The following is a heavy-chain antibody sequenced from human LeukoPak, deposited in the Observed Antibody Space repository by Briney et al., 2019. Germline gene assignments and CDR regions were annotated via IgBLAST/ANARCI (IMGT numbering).Heavy chain of an antibody. CDR2: ISYDGSNK. Sequence: GGSLRLSCAASGFTFSSYAMHWVRQAPGKGLEWVAVISYDGSNKYYADSVKGRFTISRDNSKISQYLQINTLRAEDTAVYYCARDQYFDWLAHQGDAFDIWGQGTMVTVSS. J-gene: IGHJ3*02. D-gene: IGHD3-9*01. CDR1: GFTFSSYA. V-gene: IGHV3-30*04. CDR3: ARDQYFDWLAHQGDAFDI.